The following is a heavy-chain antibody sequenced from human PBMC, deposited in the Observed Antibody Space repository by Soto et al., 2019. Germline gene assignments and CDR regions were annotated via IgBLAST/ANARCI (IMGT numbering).Heavy chain of an antibody. J-gene: IGHJ6*02. CDR1: GGTFSSYA. CDR3: ARETRITGTTHYYYGMDV. D-gene: IGHD1-7*01. V-gene: IGHV1-69*01. CDR2: IIPIFGTA. Sequence: QVQLVQSGAEVKKPGSSVKVSCKASGGTFSSYAISWVRQAPGQGLEWMGGIIPIFGTANYAQKFQGRVTIAAAESTNTDYMELSSLRSEDTAVYYCARETRITGTTHYYYGMDVWGQGTTVTVSS.